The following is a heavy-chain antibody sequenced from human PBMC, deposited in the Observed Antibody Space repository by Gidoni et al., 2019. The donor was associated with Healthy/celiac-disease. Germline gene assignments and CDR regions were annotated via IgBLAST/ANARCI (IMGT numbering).Heavy chain of an antibody. CDR2: ISSSSSYI. D-gene: IGHD2-2*01. J-gene: IGHJ3*02. V-gene: IGHV3-21*01. Sequence: EVQLVESGGGLVKPGGSLRLSCAASGFTFSSYSMNWVRQAPGKGLEWVSSISSSSSYIYYANSVKGRCTISRDNAKNSLYLQMNSLRAEDTAVYYCARSGFVDCSSTSCRYHDAFDIWGQGTMVTVSS. CDR3: ARSGFVDCSSTSCRYHDAFDI. CDR1: GFTFSSYS.